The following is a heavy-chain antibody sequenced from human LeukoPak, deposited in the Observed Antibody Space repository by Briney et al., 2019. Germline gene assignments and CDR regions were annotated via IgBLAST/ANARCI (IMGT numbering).Heavy chain of an antibody. V-gene: IGHV1-69*13. CDR3: ASAARRDDWFDP. J-gene: IGHJ5*02. CDR1: GYTFTGYY. Sequence: SVKVSCKASGYTFTGYYMHWVRQAPGQGLEWMGGIIPIFGTANYAQKFQGRVTITADESTSTAYMELSSLRSDDTAVYYCASAARRDDWFDPWGQGTLVTVSS. D-gene: IGHD1-14*01. CDR2: IIPIFGTA.